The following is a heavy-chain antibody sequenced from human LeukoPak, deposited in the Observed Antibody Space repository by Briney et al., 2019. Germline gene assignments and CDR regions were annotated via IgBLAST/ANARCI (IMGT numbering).Heavy chain of an antibody. J-gene: IGHJ4*02. Sequence: ASVKVSCKASGYTFTGYYIHWVRRPPGQGLEWMGWINPNSGGTKYGQKFQGRIIMTSDTSTSTAYMELSSLRSDDTAVFYCATVSVSSSSGFDYWGQGTLVTVSS. D-gene: IGHD6-6*01. V-gene: IGHV1-2*02. CDR2: INPNSGGT. CDR3: ATVSVSSSSGFDY. CDR1: GYTFTGYY.